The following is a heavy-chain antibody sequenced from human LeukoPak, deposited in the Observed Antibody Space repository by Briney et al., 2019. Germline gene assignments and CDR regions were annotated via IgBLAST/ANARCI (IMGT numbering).Heavy chain of an antibody. V-gene: IGHV4-61*01. J-gene: IGHJ3*02. CDR1: GDSVSSGSYY. D-gene: IGHD4-23*01. Sequence: SETLSLTCTVSGDSVSSGSYYWSWIRQPPGKGLEWIGYIYYSGSTNYNPSLKSRVTISVDTSKNQFSLKLSSVTAADTAVYYCARGENSDYGGNSPSFDIWGQGTMVTVSS. CDR3: ARGENSDYGGNSPSFDI. CDR2: IYYSGST.